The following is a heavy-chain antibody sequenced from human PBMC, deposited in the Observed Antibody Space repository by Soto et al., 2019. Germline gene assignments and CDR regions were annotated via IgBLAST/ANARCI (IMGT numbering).Heavy chain of an antibody. Sequence: SQTRSLTCTVSGGTISSYYWRCIRLPPGKGLEWIVYIDFSGSTNYNPSLTIRVTISVDTSKNQFSLKLSSVTAAEKAVYYFALDGITVGGYPYSMHICGQGSSVTV. CDR1: GGTISSYY. J-gene: IGHJ6*02. CDR3: ALDGITVGGYPYSMHI. CDR2: IDFSGST. D-gene: IGHD6-19*01. V-gene: IGHV4-59*01.